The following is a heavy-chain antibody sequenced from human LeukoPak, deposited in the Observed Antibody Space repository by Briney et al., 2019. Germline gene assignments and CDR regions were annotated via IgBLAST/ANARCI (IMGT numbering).Heavy chain of an antibody. CDR2: IKEDGSEN. CDR3: ARDRGWQTFDY. J-gene: IGHJ4*02. V-gene: IGHV3-7*01. CDR1: GIMFSGYW. D-gene: IGHD2-15*01. Sequence: GGSLRLSCTASGIMFSGYWMSWVRQAPGKGLEWVANIKEDGSENYYMDSVKGRFIISRDNVKNSLYLQLNSLGAEDTAVYYCARDRGWQTFDYWGQGSLVTVSS.